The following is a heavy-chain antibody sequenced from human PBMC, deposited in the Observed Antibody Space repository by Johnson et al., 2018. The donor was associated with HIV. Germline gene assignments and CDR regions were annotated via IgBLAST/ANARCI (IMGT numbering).Heavy chain of an antibody. CDR1: GFTVSSNY. Sequence: VQLVESGGGLVQPGGSLRLSCAASGFTVSSNYMSWVRQAPGKGLEWVSVISGSGGSTYYADSVKGRFTISRDNSKNTLYLQMNSLRAEDTAVYYCAEDYWGGDRGVRGLDAFDIWGQGTMVTVSS. CDR3: AEDYWGGDRGVRGLDAFDI. J-gene: IGHJ3*02. V-gene: IGHV3-23*04. CDR2: ISGSGGST. D-gene: IGHD3-10*01.